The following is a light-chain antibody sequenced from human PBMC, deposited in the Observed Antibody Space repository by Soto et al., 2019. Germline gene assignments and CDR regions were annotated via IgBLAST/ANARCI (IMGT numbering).Light chain of an antibody. Sequence: AIQMTQSPSSLSASVGDRVTITCRASQGIRNDLGWYQQKPGTAPKFLIYGASSLRSGVPSRFGGSGSGTDFTLTISSLQPEDFATYYCLQDFNYPYTFGQGTRLEVK. CDR1: QGIRND. CDR2: GAS. CDR3: LQDFNYPYT. J-gene: IGKJ2*01. V-gene: IGKV1-6*01.